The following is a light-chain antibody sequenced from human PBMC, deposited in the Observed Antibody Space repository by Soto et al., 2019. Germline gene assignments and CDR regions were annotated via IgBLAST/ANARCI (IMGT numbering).Light chain of an antibody. CDR2: KAS. J-gene: IGKJ1*01. Sequence: DVVMTQSPLSLPVTLGQPASISCRSSRSLVYSDGNAYLNWFQQRPGQSPRRLIYKASNRDSGVPDRFSGSGSGTDVTLHINRVEAEEVGVYYCMQGTHWPPTFGRGTRVEI. CDR3: MQGTHWPPT. CDR1: RSLVYSDGNAY. V-gene: IGKV2-30*01.